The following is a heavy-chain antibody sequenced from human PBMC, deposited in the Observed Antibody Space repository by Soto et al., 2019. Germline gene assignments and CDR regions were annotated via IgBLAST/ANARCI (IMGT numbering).Heavy chain of an antibody. J-gene: IGHJ4*02. CDR2: IIPIFGTA. Sequence: QVQLAQSGAEVKKPGSSVKVSCKASGGTFSSYAISWVRQAPGQGLEWMGGIIPIFGTANYAQKFQGRVTIAADESTSTAYMELSSLRSEDTAVYYCARGGGWVEMATMAYWGQGTLVTVSS. D-gene: IGHD5-12*01. CDR3: ARGGGWVEMATMAY. CDR1: GGTFSSYA. V-gene: IGHV1-69*12.